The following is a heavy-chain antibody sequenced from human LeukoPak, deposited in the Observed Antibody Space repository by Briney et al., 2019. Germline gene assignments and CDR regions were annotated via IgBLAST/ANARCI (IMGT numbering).Heavy chain of an antibody. V-gene: IGHV4-59*01. J-gene: IGHJ4*02. Sequence: PSETLSLTCTVSGGSISSYYWSWIRQPPGKGLEWIGYIYYSGSTNYNPSLKSRVTISVDTSKNQFSLKLSSVTAADTAVYYCARADWLLSIDYWGQGTLVTVSS. CDR3: ARADWLLSIDY. D-gene: IGHD3/OR15-3a*01. CDR1: GGSISSYY. CDR2: IYYSGST.